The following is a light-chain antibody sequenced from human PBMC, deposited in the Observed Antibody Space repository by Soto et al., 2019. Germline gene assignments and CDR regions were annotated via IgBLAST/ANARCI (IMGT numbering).Light chain of an antibody. J-gene: IGKJ2*01. CDR1: QSLLITNGENY. V-gene: IGKV2-28*01. CDR3: MQATQTPPYT. Sequence: DAVLTQSPLSLPVTPGEPASISCRSSQSLLITNGENYLDWYLQKPGQSPQLLIYWASSRASGVPDRFSGSGSGTDFTLKISRVEAEDAGVYYCMQATQTPPYTFGQGTRLEI. CDR2: WAS.